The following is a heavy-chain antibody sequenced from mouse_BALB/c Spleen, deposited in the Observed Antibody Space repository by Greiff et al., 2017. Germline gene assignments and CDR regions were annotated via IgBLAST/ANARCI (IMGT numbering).Heavy chain of an antibody. J-gene: IGHJ2*01. Sequence: DLVKPGASVTLSCKASGYTFTSYGMNWIKQRPGQGLEWIGRIAPGSGSTYYNEMFKGKATLTVDTSSSTAYIQLSSLSSEDSAVYFCARSDIHTWGQGTTLTVSS. V-gene: IGHV1S41*01. D-gene: IGHD6-1*01. CDR3: ARSDIHT. CDR1: GYTFTSYG. CDR2: IAPGSGST.